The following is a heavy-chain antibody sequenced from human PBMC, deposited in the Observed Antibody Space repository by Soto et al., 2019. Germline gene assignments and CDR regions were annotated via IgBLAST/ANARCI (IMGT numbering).Heavy chain of an antibody. J-gene: IGHJ6*04. CDR1: GFTFSRNG. V-gene: IGHV3-30*18. CDR2: ISYDGSNK. Sequence: QVQLVESGGGVVQPGRSLRLSCEASGFTFSRNGMHWVRQAPGKGLEWVAIISYDGSNKYYGDSVKGRFTISRDNSKNTVYLQMNSLRPEDTALYYCAKDRWETLHYYGVDVWGKGTTVTVSS. CDR3: AKDRWETLHYYGVDV. D-gene: IGHD1-26*01.